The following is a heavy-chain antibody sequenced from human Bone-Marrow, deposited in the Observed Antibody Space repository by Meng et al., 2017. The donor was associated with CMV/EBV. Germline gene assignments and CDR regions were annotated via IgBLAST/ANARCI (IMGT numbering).Heavy chain of an antibody. D-gene: IGHD6-13*01. V-gene: IGHV3-33*06. CDR1: GFTFSSYG. CDR3: AKGMAAADYFDY. Sequence: GGSLRLSCAASGFTFSSYGMHWVRQAPGKGLEWVAVIWYDGSNKYYADSVKGRFTISRDNSKNTLYLQMNSLRAEDTAVYYCAKGMAAADYFDYWGQGTRVTVSS. J-gene: IGHJ4*02. CDR2: IWYDGSNK.